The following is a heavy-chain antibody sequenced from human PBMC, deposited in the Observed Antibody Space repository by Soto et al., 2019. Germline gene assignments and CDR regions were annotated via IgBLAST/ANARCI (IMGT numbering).Heavy chain of an antibody. J-gene: IGHJ4*02. CDR3: AKGAYEFDY. Sequence: EVQLVESGGDLVQPGGSLRLSCAASGFTFSSYWMHWVRQVPGKGLVWVSRINSDGGGTNYADSVKGRFTISRDNPKNTLYLQMDSLRAEDTAVYYCAKGAYEFDYWGQGTLVTVSS. D-gene: IGHD3-22*01. CDR1: GFTFSSYW. CDR2: INSDGGGT. V-gene: IGHV3-74*01.